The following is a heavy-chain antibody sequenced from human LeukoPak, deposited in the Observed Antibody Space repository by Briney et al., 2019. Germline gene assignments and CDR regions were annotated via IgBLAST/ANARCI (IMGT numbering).Heavy chain of an antibody. CDR3: AKKMSITAASQVDY. V-gene: IGHV3-23*01. CDR1: GFTFSSYS. Sequence: PGGSLRLSCAASGFTFSSYSMSCVRQAPGKGLEWVSAISSSGGSTDYTDSVKGRFTISRDNSKNTLYLQMNSLRAEDTAVYYCAKKMSITAASQVDYWGQGTLVTVSS. CDR2: ISSSGGST. D-gene: IGHD1-20*01. J-gene: IGHJ4*02.